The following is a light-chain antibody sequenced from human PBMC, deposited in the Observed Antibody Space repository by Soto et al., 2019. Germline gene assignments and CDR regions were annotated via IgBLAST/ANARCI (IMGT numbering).Light chain of an antibody. J-gene: IGKJ5*01. CDR3: QQSHSTPMIT. Sequence: DIQMTQSPSSLSASVGDRVTITCRASQSINNYLNWYQQKPGKAPKLLIYAASSLQSGVPSRFSGSGSGTDFTLTISSLQPEDFATYYCQQSHSTPMITFGQGRRLEIK. V-gene: IGKV1-39*01. CDR1: QSINNY. CDR2: AAS.